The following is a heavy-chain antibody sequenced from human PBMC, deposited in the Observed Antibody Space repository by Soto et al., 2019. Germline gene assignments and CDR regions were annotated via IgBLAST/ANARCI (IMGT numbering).Heavy chain of an antibody. D-gene: IGHD3-22*01. CDR2: TYYRSKWYN. Sequence: SQTLSLTCAISGDSVSSNSTAWNWIRQSPSRGLEWLGRTYYRSKWYNDYAVSVKSRITINPDTSKNQFSLQLNSVTPEDTAVYYCARESHYYDSSGYYSPDAFDIWGQGTMVTVSS. CDR1: GDSVSSNSTA. J-gene: IGHJ3*02. V-gene: IGHV6-1*01. CDR3: ARESHYYDSSGYYSPDAFDI.